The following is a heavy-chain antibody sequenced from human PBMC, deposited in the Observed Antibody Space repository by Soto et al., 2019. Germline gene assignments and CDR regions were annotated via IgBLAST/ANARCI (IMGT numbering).Heavy chain of an antibody. CDR2: IYYTGST. CDR1: GGSISSTSYY. J-gene: IGHJ6*02. V-gene: IGHV4-39*07. CDR3: ARDLWGYCGADCYPLDV. Sequence: PSETLSLTCTVSGGSISSTSYYWGWIRQPPGKGLEWIGNIYYTGSTDYNPSLKSRVTISVDTSKNQFSLKLNSVTAADTAVYYCARDLWGYCGADCYPLDVWGQGTTVTVSS. D-gene: IGHD2-21*02.